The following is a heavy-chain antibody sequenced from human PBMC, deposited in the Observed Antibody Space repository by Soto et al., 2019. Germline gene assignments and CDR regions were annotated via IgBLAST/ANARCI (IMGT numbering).Heavy chain of an antibody. CDR2: VYESGYT. D-gene: IGHD5-18*01. V-gene: IGHV4-31*03. Sequence: PSETLSLTCTVSGASVSTGAYYWGWVRQRPGRGLEWIGYVYESGYTYYNMSLKSRLTISLDRSNNQFSLGLTSVTAADTAVYYCVRALRHTDMVYPWFDPCGQRTLVTVSS. J-gene: IGHJ5*02. CDR3: VRALRHTDMVYPWFDP. CDR1: GASVSTGAYY.